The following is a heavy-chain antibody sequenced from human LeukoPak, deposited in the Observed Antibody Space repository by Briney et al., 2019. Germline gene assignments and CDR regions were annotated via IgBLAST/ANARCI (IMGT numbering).Heavy chain of an antibody. D-gene: IGHD3-10*01. CDR2: ISGDGGST. Sequence: GGSLRLSCAASGFTFDDYAMHWVRQAPGKGLEWVSLISGDGGSTYYADSVKGRFTISRDNSKNTLYLQMNSLRAEDTAVYYCAKARPLPDYWGQGTLVTVSS. CDR1: GFTFDDYA. CDR3: AKARPLPDY. J-gene: IGHJ4*02. V-gene: IGHV3-43*02.